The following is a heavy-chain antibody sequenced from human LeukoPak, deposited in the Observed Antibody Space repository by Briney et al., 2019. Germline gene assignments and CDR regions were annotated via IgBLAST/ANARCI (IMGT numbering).Heavy chain of an antibody. CDR1: GFTFSSYA. CDR2: ISGSGGST. J-gene: IGHJ4*02. V-gene: IGHV3-23*01. CDR3: AKTRGYSGYDCSDY. Sequence: PGGSLRLSCAASGFTFSSYAMSWVRQAPGKGLEWVSTISGSGGSTYYADSVKGRFTISRDNSKNTLYLQMNSLRAEDTAVYYCAKTRGYSGYDCSDYWGQGTLVTVSS. D-gene: IGHD5-12*01.